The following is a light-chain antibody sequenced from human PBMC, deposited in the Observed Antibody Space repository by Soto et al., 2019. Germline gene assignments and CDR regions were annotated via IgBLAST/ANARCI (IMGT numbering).Light chain of an antibody. CDR1: SSNLGSNT. V-gene: IGLV1-44*01. J-gene: IGLJ3*02. CDR2: GDT. Sequence: QSVLTQPPSTSGTNGQRVIISCSGGSSNLGSNTVNWYQQLQGTAPKLLIYGDTQRPSGVPDRISGSKSGTSASLAISGLQSEDEADYYCSTWDSSLNGWVFGGGTQLTVL. CDR3: STWDSSLNGWV.